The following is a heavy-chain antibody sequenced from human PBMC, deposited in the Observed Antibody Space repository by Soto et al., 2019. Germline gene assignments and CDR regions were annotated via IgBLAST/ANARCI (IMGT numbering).Heavy chain of an antibody. Sequence: PGESLKISCKGSGYSFTSYWIGWVRQMPGKGLEWMGIIYPGDSDTRYSPSFQGQVTISADKSISTAYLQWSSLKASDTAMYYCASGSALYYDILTGYSDYYYYGMDVWGQGTTVTVS. CDR2: IYPGDSDT. D-gene: IGHD3-9*01. J-gene: IGHJ6*02. CDR1: GYSFTSYW. CDR3: ASGSALYYDILTGYSDYYYYGMDV. V-gene: IGHV5-51*01.